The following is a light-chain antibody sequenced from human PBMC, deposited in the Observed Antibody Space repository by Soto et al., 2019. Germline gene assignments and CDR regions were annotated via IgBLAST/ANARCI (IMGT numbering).Light chain of an antibody. Sequence: EIMLRQSPGTLSLSPGERATLSCRASQSVSSSYLAWYQQKPGQAPRLVIYGASNRATGIPDRFSGSGSGTDFTLTISRLEPEDFAVYYCQQYDSSPITFGQGTLLEIK. J-gene: IGKJ5*01. V-gene: IGKV3-20*01. CDR2: GAS. CDR1: QSVSSSY. CDR3: QQYDSSPIT.